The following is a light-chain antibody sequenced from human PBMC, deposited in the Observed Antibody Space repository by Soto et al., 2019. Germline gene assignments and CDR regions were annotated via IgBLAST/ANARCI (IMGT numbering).Light chain of an antibody. Sequence: EIVLTQSPGTLSLSPGERATLSCRASQSVSSNYLAWYQQKPGQAPRFLIYDASNRATGIPARFSGTGSGTDFTLTINNLEPEDFAVYYCQVRTNWSIAFGRGTRLEIK. CDR3: QVRTNWSIA. CDR1: QSVSSNY. CDR2: DAS. J-gene: IGKJ5*01. V-gene: IGKV3D-20*02.